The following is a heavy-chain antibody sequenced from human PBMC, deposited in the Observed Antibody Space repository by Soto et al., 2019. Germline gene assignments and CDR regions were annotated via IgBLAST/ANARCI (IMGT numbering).Heavy chain of an antibody. J-gene: IGHJ4*01. D-gene: IGHD6-19*01. CDR2: IYYTGST. CDR1: GGSVSSESHY. Sequence: KPSETLSLTCTVSGGSVSSESHYWSWIRQTPGKGLEWIGYIYYTGSTNYNPSLKGRVTMSVDTSNNQFSLKLTSVTAADTAVYYCARVHVMVVAGSTFDYWGHGTLVTVSS. CDR3: ARVHVMVVAGSTFDY. V-gene: IGHV4-61*01.